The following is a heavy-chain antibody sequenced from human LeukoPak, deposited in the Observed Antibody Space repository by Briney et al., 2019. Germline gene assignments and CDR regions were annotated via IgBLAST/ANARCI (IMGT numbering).Heavy chain of an antibody. V-gene: IGHV3-9*03. CDR3: AKDIGRGYSGYGSVGAFDI. CDR2: ISWNSGSI. CDR1: GFTFDDYA. D-gene: IGHD5-12*01. Sequence: GGSLRLSCAASGFTFDDYAMHWVRQAPGKGLEWVSGISWNSGSIGYADSVKGRFTISRDNAKNSLYLQMNSLRAEDMALYYCAKDIGRGYSGYGSVGAFDIWGQGTMVTVSS. J-gene: IGHJ3*02.